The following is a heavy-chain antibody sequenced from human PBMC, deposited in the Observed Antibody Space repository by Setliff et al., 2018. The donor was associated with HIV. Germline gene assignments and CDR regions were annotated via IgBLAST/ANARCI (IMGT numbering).Heavy chain of an antibody. D-gene: IGHD4-17*01. Sequence: LRLSCAASGFNFNDYTMHWVRQGPGKTLEWVSLISWDRYTTNYADSVKGRFTISRDTSKNTLYLQMNSLRGEDTAVYHCAKDRDYGDNLLLLNWFDPWGQGTLVTVSS. CDR1: GFNFNDYT. CDR2: ISWDRYTT. CDR3: AKDRDYGDNLLLLNWFDP. V-gene: IGHV3-43*01. J-gene: IGHJ5*02.